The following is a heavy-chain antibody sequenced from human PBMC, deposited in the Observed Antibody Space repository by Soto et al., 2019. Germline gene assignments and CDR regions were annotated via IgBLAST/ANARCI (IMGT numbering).Heavy chain of an antibody. CDR2: INPNSGGT. D-gene: IGHD5-18*01. Sequence: GASVKVSCKASGYTFTGYYMHWVRQAPGQGLEWMGWINPNSGGTNYAQKFQGWVTMTRDTSISTAYMELSRLRSDDTAVYYCARAKVDTAMADRYYFDYWGQGTLVTVSS. CDR1: GYTFTGYY. J-gene: IGHJ4*02. CDR3: ARAKVDTAMADRYYFDY. V-gene: IGHV1-2*04.